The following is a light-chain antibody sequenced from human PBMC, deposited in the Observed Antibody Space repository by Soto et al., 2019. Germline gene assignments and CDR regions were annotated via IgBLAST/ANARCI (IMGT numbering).Light chain of an antibody. V-gene: IGKV4-1*01. CDR1: QSVLYSSNNKNY. CDR3: QQYYSTPTWT. CDR2: WAS. Sequence: DIVMTQSPDSLAVSLGERATINCKSSQSVLYSSNNKNYLAWYQQKPGQPPKLLIYWASTRESGVPDRFSGCGSGTDFTLTISSLQAEDVAGYYCQQYYSTPTWTFGQGTKVEIK. J-gene: IGKJ1*01.